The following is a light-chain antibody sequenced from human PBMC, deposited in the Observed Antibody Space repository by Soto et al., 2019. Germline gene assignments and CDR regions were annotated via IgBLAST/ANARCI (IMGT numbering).Light chain of an antibody. CDR1: QSVSSR. CDR2: DAS. Sequence: EIVMTQSPSTLSASPGERATLSCRASQSVSSRLAWDQQKPGQAPRLLIHDASTKSTGLPARLSGSGSGTDITLNISVLHAEGFTVYYCQYYNNWPTFGQGTKVEIK. CDR3: QYYNNWPT. V-gene: IGKV3-15*01. J-gene: IGKJ1*01.